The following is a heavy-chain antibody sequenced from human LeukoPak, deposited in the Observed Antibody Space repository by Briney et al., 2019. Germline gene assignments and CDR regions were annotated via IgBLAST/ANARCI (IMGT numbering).Heavy chain of an antibody. CDR1: GYTFTSYD. CDR3: VRTAGMFRSGAYYFEY. Sequence: ASVKVSCKASGYTFTSYDINWVRQAPGQGLEWMGWMNPNSGDTDCAQKFQGRVTMTRNTSISTAYMELSSLRFEDMAVYYCVRTAGMFRSGAYYFEYWGQETLVTVSP. J-gene: IGHJ4*02. CDR2: MNPNSGDT. V-gene: IGHV1-8*01. D-gene: IGHD3-3*01.